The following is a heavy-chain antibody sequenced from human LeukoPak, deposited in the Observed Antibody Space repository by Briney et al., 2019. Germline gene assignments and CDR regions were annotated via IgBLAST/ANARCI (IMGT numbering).Heavy chain of an antibody. D-gene: IGHD3-22*01. Sequence: SETLSLTCTVSGGSISSYYWSWIRQPPGKGLEWIGYIYYSGSTNYNPSLKSRVTISVDTSKNQFSLKLSSVTAADTAVYYCARDLDYYDSSGSGGWYFDLWGRGTLVTVSS. CDR1: GGSISSYY. CDR2: IYYSGST. J-gene: IGHJ2*01. V-gene: IGHV4-59*01. CDR3: ARDLDYYDSSGSGGWYFDL.